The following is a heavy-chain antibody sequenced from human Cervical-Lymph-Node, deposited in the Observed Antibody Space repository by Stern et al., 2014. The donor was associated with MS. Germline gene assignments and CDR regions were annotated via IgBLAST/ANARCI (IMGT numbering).Heavy chain of an antibody. CDR1: GLTFSSHG. Sequence: VQLVESGGGVVQPGRSLRLSCVASGLTFSSHGMHWVRQAPGKGLEWAAVIWYDGSNEKYVDSVKGRFTISRDNSKDTLYLQMNSLRAEDTAVYYCVAYSSGDNINYWGQGTLVTVSS. V-gene: IGHV3-33*01. J-gene: IGHJ4*02. CDR3: VAYSSGDNINY. CDR2: IWYDGSNE. D-gene: IGHD6-19*01.